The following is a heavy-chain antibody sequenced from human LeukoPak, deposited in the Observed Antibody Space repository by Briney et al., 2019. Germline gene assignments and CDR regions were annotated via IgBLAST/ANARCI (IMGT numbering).Heavy chain of an antibody. CDR1: GFSFREAW. Sequence: GGSLRLSCATSGFSFREAWLSWVRQAPGKGLEWIGRIQEGGTTDYAAPVKGRFTVSRDDSKATLYLQMNSLKTEDTGIYYCTTVSHFYLGGQGILVIVSS. CDR2: IQEGGTT. V-gene: IGHV3-15*01. J-gene: IGHJ4*02. D-gene: IGHD2/OR15-2a*01. CDR3: TTVSHFYL.